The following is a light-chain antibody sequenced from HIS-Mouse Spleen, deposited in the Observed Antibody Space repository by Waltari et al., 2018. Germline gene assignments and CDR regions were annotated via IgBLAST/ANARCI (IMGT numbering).Light chain of an antibody. CDR3: YSTDSSGNHRV. CDR2: EDS. V-gene: IGLV3-10*01. J-gene: IGLJ2*01. Sequence: SYELTQPPSVSVSPGQTARITCAGTGLPTKYDYWYQQKSGQAPVLVIYEDSKRPSGIPERFSGSSSGTMATLTISGAQVEDEADYYCYSTDSSGNHRVFGGGTKLTVL. CDR1: GLPTKY.